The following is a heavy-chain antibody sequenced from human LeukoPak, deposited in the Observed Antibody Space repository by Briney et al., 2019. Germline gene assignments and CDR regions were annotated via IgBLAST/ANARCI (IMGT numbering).Heavy chain of an antibody. CDR2: ISSDGTST. D-gene: IGHD3-10*01. Sequence: PGGSLRLSCAASGFSLNTYWMHWVRQTPGKGLVWVARISSDGTSTDYADFVEGRFTISRDNAKNTLYLQMNSLRVDDTAVYYCVRVTLIREGFDLWGRGTLVTVSS. V-gene: IGHV3-74*01. CDR1: GFSLNTYW. J-gene: IGHJ4*02. CDR3: VRVTLIREGFDL.